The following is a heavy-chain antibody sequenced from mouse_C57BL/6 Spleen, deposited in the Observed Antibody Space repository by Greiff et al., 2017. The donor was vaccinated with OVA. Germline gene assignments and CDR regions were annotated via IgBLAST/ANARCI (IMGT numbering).Heavy chain of an antibody. CDR3: ERCYYGNSFGYFDY. J-gene: IGHJ2*01. CDR2: IYPRSGNT. CDR1: GYTFTSYG. D-gene: IGHD1-1*01. Sequence: QVQLQQSGAELARPGASVKLSCKASGYTFTSYGISWVKQRTGQGLEWIGEIYPRSGNTYYNEKFKGKATLTADKSSSTAYMELRSLTSEDSAVYFCERCYYGNSFGYFDYWGQGTTLTVSS. V-gene: IGHV1-81*01.